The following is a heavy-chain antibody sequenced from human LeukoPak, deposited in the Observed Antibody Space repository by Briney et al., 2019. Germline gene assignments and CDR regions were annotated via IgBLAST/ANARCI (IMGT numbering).Heavy chain of an antibody. D-gene: IGHD3-10*01. CDR3: ARDLSSDYFDY. CDR2: IKQDGSEK. CDR1: GFTFSSYW. Sequence: GGSLRLSCAASGFTFSSYWMTWVRQAPVKGLEWVANIKQDGSEKYYVDSVKGRFTISRDNAKNSLYLQMNSLRAEDTAVYYCARDLSSDYFDYWGQGTLVTVSS. J-gene: IGHJ4*02. V-gene: IGHV3-7*01.